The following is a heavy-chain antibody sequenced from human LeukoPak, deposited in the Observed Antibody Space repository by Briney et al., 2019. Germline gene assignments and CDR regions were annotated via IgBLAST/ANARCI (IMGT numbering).Heavy chain of an antibody. V-gene: IGHV1-69*13. CDR2: IIPIFGTA. CDR3: ARNFNDGSGWFN. Sequence: GASVKVSCKASGDTFSSYAISWVRQAPGQGLEWMGGIIPIFGTANYAQKFQGRVTITADESTSTAYMELSSLRSEDTAVYYCARNFNDGSGWFNWGQGTLVTVSS. J-gene: IGHJ4*02. CDR1: GDTFSSYA. D-gene: IGHD6-19*01.